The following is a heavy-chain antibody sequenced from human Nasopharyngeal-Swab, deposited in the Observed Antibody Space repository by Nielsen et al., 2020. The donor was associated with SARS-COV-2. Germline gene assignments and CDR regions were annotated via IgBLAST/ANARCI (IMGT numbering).Heavy chain of an antibody. Sequence: GESLKISCAASGFTLSSYAMRWVRQAPGKGLEWVSAISSSGGRTYYADSVKGRFTISRDNSKNTLYLQMSSLRAEDTAVYYCAKTKGCSGGSCYGLDYWGQGTLVTVSS. D-gene: IGHD2-15*01. V-gene: IGHV3-23*01. J-gene: IGHJ4*02. CDR2: ISSSGGRT. CDR1: GFTLSSYA. CDR3: AKTKGCSGGSCYGLDY.